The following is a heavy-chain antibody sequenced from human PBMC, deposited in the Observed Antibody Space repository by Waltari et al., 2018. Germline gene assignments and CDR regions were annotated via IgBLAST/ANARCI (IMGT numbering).Heavy chain of an antibody. D-gene: IGHD2-21*01. Sequence: EVQLVESGGGLVQPGGSLRLDCKASGFTYSNHWMSWVRQAPGKGLEWVASIKEDGSETNYVESVKGRFTISRDNARNSLYLQMNSLRAEDTAVYYCSDPPSDFWGQGKLVIVSS. CDR1: GFTYSNHW. J-gene: IGHJ4*02. CDR2: IKEDGSET. CDR3: SDPPSDF. V-gene: IGHV3-7*03.